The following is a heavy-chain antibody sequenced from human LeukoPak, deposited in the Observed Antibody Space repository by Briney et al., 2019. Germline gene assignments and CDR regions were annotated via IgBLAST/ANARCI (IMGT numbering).Heavy chain of an antibody. D-gene: IGHD2-8*01. Sequence: GGSLRLSCGASGFTFSSYAMSWVRQAPGKGLEWVSAISGSGGSTYYADSVKGRFTISRDNSKNTLYLQMNSLRAEDTAVYYCAKGTSWVSDYYYMDVWGKGTTVTVSS. CDR1: GFTFSSYA. CDR3: AKGTSWVSDYYYMDV. V-gene: IGHV3-23*01. CDR2: ISGSGGST. J-gene: IGHJ6*03.